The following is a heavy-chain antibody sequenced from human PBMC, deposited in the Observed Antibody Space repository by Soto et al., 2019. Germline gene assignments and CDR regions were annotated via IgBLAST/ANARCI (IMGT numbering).Heavy chain of an antibody. V-gene: IGHV4-59*08. D-gene: IGHD3-3*01. Sequence: QVQLQESGPGLVKPSETLSLTCTVSGGSISSYYWSWIRQPPGKGLEWIGYIYYSGSTNYNPTLRSRVTTSVETSKNQFSLKLSAVTAADTAVYYCARHDSFPIFGVDDAFDIWGQGTMVTVSS. CDR2: IYYSGST. J-gene: IGHJ3*02. CDR3: ARHDSFPIFGVDDAFDI. CDR1: GGSISSYY.